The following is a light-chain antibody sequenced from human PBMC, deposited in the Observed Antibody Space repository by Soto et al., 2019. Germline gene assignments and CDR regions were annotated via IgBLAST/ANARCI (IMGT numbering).Light chain of an antibody. V-gene: IGKV3-15*01. Sequence: EIELTQSPATLSVSPGDRATLSCRASQSVRSDLAWLQQKPGQAPRLLIYDASTRATGIPARFSGSVSGTEFTLTISSLQSEDFAIYYCQQYNNWPLTFGGGTKVEIK. CDR1: QSVRSD. CDR2: DAS. J-gene: IGKJ4*01. CDR3: QQYNNWPLT.